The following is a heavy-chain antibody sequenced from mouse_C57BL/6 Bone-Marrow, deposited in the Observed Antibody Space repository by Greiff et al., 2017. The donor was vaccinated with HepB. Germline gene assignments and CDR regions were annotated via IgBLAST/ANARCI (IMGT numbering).Heavy chain of an antibody. CDR2: INPGSGGT. J-gene: IGHJ2*01. CDR1: GYAFTNYL. CDR3: ARGVYDGYYAPFDY. V-gene: IGHV1-54*01. D-gene: IGHD2-3*01. Sequence: VKLQQSGAELVRPGTSVKVSCKASGYAFTNYLLEWVKQRPGQGLEWIGVINPGSGGTNYNVKFKGKATLTADKSSSTAYMQLSSLTSEDSAVYCCARGVYDGYYAPFDYWGQGTTLTVSS.